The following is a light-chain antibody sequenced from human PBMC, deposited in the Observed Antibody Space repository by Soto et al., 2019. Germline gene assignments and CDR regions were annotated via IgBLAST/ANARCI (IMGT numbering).Light chain of an antibody. CDR3: QQRANWPLT. CDR2: GAS. CDR1: ERLSSVY. Sequence: EIVLTQSPGTLSLSPGERATLSCRASERLSSVYLAWYQQRPGQPPRLLIYGASSRATGIPARFSGSGSGTDFTLTISSLEPEDFAVYYCQQRANWPLTFGPGTKVDIK. J-gene: IGKJ3*01. V-gene: IGKV3-11*01.